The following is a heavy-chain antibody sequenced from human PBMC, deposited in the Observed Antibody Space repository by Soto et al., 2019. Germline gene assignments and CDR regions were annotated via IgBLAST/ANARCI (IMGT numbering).Heavy chain of an antibody. CDR3: TTNYYDSSGYDNWFDP. V-gene: IGHV3-49*03. D-gene: IGHD3-22*01. CDR2: IRSKAYGGTT. CDR1: GFIFGDYV. Sequence: PGGSLRLSCTASGFIFGDYVMSWFRQAPGKGLEWVGFIRSKAYGGTTVYAASVKGRFTISRDDSKSIAYLQMNSLKTEDTSVYYCTTNYYDSSGYDNWFDPWGQGTLVTVSS. J-gene: IGHJ5*02.